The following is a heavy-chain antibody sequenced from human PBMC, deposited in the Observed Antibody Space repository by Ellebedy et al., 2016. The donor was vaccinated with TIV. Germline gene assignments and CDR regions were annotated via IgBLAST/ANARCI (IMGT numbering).Heavy chain of an antibody. J-gene: IGHJ4*02. V-gene: IGHV4-59*11. Sequence: SETLSLTCTVSGGSISGHYCSWIRQPPGKGLEWIGYIYYSGSTNYNPSLKSRVTISVDTSKNQFSLKLSSVTAADTAVYYCARVKQLGYCTNGVCLEFYFDYWGQGTLVTVSS. CDR3: ARVKQLGYCTNGVCLEFYFDY. D-gene: IGHD2-8*01. CDR2: IYYSGST. CDR1: GGSISGHY.